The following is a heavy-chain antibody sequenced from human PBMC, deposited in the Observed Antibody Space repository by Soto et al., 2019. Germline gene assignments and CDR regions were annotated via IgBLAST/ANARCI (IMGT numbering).Heavy chain of an antibody. Sequence: QLQLQESGPGLVKPSETLSLTCTVSGGSISSSSYYWGWIRQPPGKGLEWIGSIYYSGSTYYNPSLKSRFTLSVHTSKNQFSLKLSSVTAADTAVYYCARLYSRSWYGDYWGQGTLVTVSS. J-gene: IGHJ4*02. CDR2: IYYSGST. CDR1: GGSISSSSYY. V-gene: IGHV4-39*01. CDR3: ARLYSRSWYGDY. D-gene: IGHD6-13*01.